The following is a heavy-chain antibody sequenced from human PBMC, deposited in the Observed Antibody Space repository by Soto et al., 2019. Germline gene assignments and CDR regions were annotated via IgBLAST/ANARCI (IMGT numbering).Heavy chain of an antibody. J-gene: IGHJ5*02. CDR2: ISSDGNNK. CDR1: GFTFDSYG. CDR3: AKGLLPTTVTTCGS. D-gene: IGHD4-17*01. V-gene: IGHV3-30*18. Sequence: QVQLVESGGGVVQPGRSLRLSCAASGFTFDSYGMHWVRQAPGKGLEWVAVISSDGNNKYYADSVKGRFTISRDNFKNTLYLQMRSLRADDTVVYYGAKGLLPTTVTTCGSWGQGHLVTVSS.